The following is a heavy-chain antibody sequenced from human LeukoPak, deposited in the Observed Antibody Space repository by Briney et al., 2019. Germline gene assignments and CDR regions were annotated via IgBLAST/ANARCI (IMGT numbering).Heavy chain of an antibody. CDR2: IYYSGST. D-gene: IGHD1/OR15-1a*01. Sequence: SETLSLTCTVSGGSISSSSYYWGWIRQPPGKGLEWIGSIYYSGSTYYNPSLKSRVTISVDTSKNQFSLKLSSVTAADTAVYYCARGPNIRTFDYWGQGTLVTVSS. CDR1: GGSISSSSYY. V-gene: IGHV4-39*07. CDR3: ARGPNIRTFDY. J-gene: IGHJ4*02.